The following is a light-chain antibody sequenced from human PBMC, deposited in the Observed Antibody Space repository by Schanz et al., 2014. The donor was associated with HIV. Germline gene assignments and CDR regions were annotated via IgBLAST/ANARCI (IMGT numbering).Light chain of an antibody. V-gene: IGKV3-20*01. J-gene: IGKJ1*01. CDR2: DTS. CDR3: QQYGSLPWT. CDR1: QSITNNR. Sequence: PGERVTVSCRASQSITNNRLAWYQQKPGQAPRLLIYDTSGRATGIPDRFSGSGSGTDFTLTISRLEPEDYAVYYCQQYGSLPWTFGQGTKVEVK.